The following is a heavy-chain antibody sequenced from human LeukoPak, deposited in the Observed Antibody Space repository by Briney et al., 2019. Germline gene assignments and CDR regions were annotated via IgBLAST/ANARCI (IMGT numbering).Heavy chain of an antibody. D-gene: IGHD3-22*01. Sequence: GGSLRLSCAASGFIFNNYGLIWVRQAPGKGLEWVSAISNDGGGTNYADFVKGRFTISRDDSKNTLFLQMNSLRAEDTALYYCAKGSSGYFVDLWGQGTLVTVSS. CDR2: ISNDGGGT. J-gene: IGHJ5*02. CDR3: AKGSSGYFVDL. V-gene: IGHV3-23*01. CDR1: GFIFNNYG.